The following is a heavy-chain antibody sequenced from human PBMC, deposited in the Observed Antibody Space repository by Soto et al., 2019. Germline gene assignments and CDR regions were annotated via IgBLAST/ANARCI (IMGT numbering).Heavy chain of an antibody. J-gene: IGHJ4*02. Sequence: QVHLVQSGAAVKKPGASVQVSCKASGYTFTNNGISWVRQAPGEGLGWVGWFNTSNDNKLYAQKLQGRVTLTTDTSTSTAYMDLTTLRSDDTAVYFCSRDPGAASFDFWAQGTLVTGSS. D-gene: IGHD2-15*01. CDR1: GYTFTNNG. CDR3: SRDPGAASFDF. V-gene: IGHV1-18*01. CDR2: FNTSNDNK.